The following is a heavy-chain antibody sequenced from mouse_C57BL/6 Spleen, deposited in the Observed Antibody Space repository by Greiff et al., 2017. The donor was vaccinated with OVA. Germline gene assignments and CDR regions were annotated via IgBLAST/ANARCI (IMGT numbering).Heavy chain of an antibody. D-gene: IGHD1-1*01. Sequence: VKLMESGAELARPGASVKLSCKASGYTFTSYGISWVKQRTGQGLEWIGEIYPRSGNTYYNEKFKGKATLTADKSSSTAYMELRSLTSEDSAVYFCARCYYGSSYGYAMDYWGQGTSVTVSS. CDR1: GYTFTSYG. CDR2: IYPRSGNT. V-gene: IGHV1-81*01. CDR3: ARCYYGSSYGYAMDY. J-gene: IGHJ4*01.